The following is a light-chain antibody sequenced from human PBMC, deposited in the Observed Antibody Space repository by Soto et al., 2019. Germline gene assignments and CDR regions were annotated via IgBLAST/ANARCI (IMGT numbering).Light chain of an antibody. CDR3: QQTYSTPERT. Sequence: DIQMTQSPSSLSASVGDRVTITCRASQRIVTYLNWYQQKPGKAPKLLIYAAASLQSGVPSRCSGSGSGTDFTLTISSLQPEDFATYFCQQTYSTPERTFGQGTKVEVK. V-gene: IGKV1-39*01. CDR2: AAA. J-gene: IGKJ1*01. CDR1: QRIVTY.